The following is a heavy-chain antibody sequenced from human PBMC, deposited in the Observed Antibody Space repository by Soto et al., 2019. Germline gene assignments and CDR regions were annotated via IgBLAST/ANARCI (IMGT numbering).Heavy chain of an antibody. J-gene: IGHJ6*02. CDR1: GFAFSTYA. CDR3: AKGTGVYYYYGLDV. Sequence: GGSLRLSCAASGFAFSTYAMSWVRQAPGKGLKWVSAISGSGGSTYHGDSVKGRFTISRDNSKNTLYLQMNSLRAEDTAVYYCAKGTGVYYYYGLDVWGQGTTVTASS. V-gene: IGHV3-23*01. CDR2: ISGSGGST. D-gene: IGHD2-8*02.